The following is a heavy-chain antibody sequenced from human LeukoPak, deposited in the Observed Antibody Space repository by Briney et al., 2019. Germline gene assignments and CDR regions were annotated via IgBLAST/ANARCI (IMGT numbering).Heavy chain of an antibody. V-gene: IGHV3-23*01. CDR1: AFTFSSYA. J-gene: IGHJ6*04. CDR2: ISGSGGST. Sequence: GGSLRLSCAASAFTFSSYAMSWVRQAPGKGREGDSAISGSGGSTYYADSVKGRFTISRYNSNNTLYLKMKHLRAEDTAVYYCAKAFNYLYVMDVWGEETTVTVSS. D-gene: IGHD4-11*01. CDR3: AKAFNYLYVMDV.